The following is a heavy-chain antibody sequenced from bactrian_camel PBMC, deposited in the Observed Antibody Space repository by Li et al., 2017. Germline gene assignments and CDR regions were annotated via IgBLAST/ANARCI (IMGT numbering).Heavy chain of an antibody. V-gene: IGHV3S53*01. D-gene: IGHD1*01. Sequence: HVQLVESGGGSVESGGSLRLSCTKSGYRNSAVGWFRQAPKKEREEVTIIWSGSATNYAESIKGRFTVSRDNTKNTMYPQMTNLKPEDTAVYYCVRDGATSAGLWFDYWGQGTQVTVS. CDR2: IWSGSAT. J-gene: IGHJ4*01. CDR3: VRDGATSAGLWFDY. CDR1: GYRNSA.